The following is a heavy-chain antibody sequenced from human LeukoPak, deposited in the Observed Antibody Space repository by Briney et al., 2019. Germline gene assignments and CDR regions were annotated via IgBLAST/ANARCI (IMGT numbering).Heavy chain of an antibody. D-gene: IGHD3-10*01. Sequence: NPSETLSLTCAVYGGSFSGYYWSWIRQPPGKGLEWIGEINHSGSTNYNPSLKSRVTISVDTSKNQFSLKLSSVTAADTAVYYCAREDYMVSRAFDIWGQGTMVTVSS. CDR2: INHSGST. V-gene: IGHV4-34*01. CDR1: GGSFSGYY. J-gene: IGHJ3*02. CDR3: AREDYMVSRAFDI.